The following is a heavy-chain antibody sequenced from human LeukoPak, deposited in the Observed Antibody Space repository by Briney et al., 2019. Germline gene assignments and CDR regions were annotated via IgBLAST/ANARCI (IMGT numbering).Heavy chain of an antibody. Sequence: GASVTVSCKASGYTFTGYYMHWVRQAPGQGLEWMGWINPNSGGTNYAQKFQGRVTMTRDTSISTAYMELSRLRSDDTAVYYCASVTHYYDSRGGYYFDYWGQGTLVTVSS. J-gene: IGHJ4*02. CDR1: GYTFTGYY. CDR3: ASVTHYYDSRGGYYFDY. V-gene: IGHV1-2*02. CDR2: INPNSGGT. D-gene: IGHD3-22*01.